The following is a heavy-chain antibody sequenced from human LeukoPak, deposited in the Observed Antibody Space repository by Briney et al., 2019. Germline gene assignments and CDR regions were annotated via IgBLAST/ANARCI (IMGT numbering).Heavy chain of an antibody. CDR2: ITVYNGYT. Sequence: ASVKVSCKASGYSFINFDITWVRQVPGQGLEWMGWITVYNGYTNYAQNLHDRITLTTDTSATTAYMDLRSLRSDDTAVYYCARGSRYSSGLVDYWGQGTLVTVSS. D-gene: IGHD2-15*01. J-gene: IGHJ4*02. CDR1: GYSFINFD. V-gene: IGHV1-18*01. CDR3: ARGSRYSSGLVDY.